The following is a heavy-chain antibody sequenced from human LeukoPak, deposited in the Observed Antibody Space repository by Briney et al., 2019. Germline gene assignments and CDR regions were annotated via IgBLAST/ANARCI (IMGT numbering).Heavy chain of an antibody. D-gene: IGHD2-21*02. CDR1: GFTFSSYW. V-gene: IGHV3-7*01. J-gene: IGHJ3*02. CDR3: ASKRTAKAFDI. CDR2: IKQDGSEK. Sequence: GGSLRLSCAASGFTFSSYWMSWVRQAPGKGLEWVANIKQDGSEKYYVDSVKGRFTISRDNAKNSLYLQMNSLRAEDTAVYYCASKRTAKAFDIWGQGTMVTVSS.